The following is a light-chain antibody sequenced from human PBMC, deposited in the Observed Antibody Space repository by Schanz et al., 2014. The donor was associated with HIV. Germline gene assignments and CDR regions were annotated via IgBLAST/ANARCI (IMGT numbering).Light chain of an antibody. CDR3: AAWDVLLNGPV. CDR2: EVS. Sequence: QSALTQPPSASGSPGQSVTISCTGTSSDVGGYNYVSWYQQHPGKAPKLMIYEVSKRPSGVPDRFSGSKSGTSASLTISGLQSEDEADYYCAAWDVLLNGPVFGGGTQLTVL. V-gene: IGLV2-8*01. CDR1: SSDVGGYNY. J-gene: IGLJ7*01.